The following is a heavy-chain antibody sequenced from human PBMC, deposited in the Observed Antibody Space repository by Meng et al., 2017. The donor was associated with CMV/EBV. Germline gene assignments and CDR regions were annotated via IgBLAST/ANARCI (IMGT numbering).Heavy chain of an antibody. CDR1: GGNFSSYA. CDR2: IIPIFGTA. V-gene: IGHV1-69*01. CDR3: ARDYSGIAARPGFDP. D-gene: IGHD6-6*01. J-gene: IGHJ5*02. Sequence: VRLVPSGPEVKMPGSSVKVSCKASGGNFSSYAISWVRQAPGQGLEWMGGIIPIFGTANYAQKFQGRVTITADESTSTAYVELSSLRSEDTAVYYCARDYSGIAARPGFDPWGQGTLVTVSS.